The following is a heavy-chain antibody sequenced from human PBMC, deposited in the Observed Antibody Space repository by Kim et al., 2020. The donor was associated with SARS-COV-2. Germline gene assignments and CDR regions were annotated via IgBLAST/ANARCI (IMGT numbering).Heavy chain of an antibody. Sequence: SETLSLTCTVSGGSINRYYCSWIRQPPGTGLEWIWYSYDSCSTNYNPSLKSRVTISVDTSKNQFSLKLSSVTAADTAAFYCDRASSWYFAGADYLGQGTLVTVSS. CDR3: DRASSWYFAGADY. J-gene: IGHJ4*02. D-gene: IGHD6-13*01. V-gene: IGHV4-59*01. CDR2: SYDSCST. CDR1: GGSINRYY.